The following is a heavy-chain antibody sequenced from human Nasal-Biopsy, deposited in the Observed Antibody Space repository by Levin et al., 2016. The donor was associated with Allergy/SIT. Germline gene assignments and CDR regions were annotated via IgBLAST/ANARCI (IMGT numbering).Heavy chain of an antibody. Sequence: GESLKISCAASGFRFHTYTVNWVRQAPDKGLEWVSSISLSTHISYADSVRGRFTISRDDAANSLYLHMTGLRVDDTAVYYCARDRGPFTVLGLADHLPMDVWGQGTTVTVSS. J-gene: IGHJ6*02. D-gene: IGHD3-3*01. CDR2: ISLSTHI. V-gene: IGHV3-69-1*01. CDR3: ARDRGPFTVLGLADHLPMDV. CDR1: GFRFHTYT.